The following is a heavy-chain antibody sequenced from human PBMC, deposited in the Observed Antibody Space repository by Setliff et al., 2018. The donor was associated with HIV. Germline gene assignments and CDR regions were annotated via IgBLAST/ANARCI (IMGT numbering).Heavy chain of an antibody. CDR2: IKHSGST. V-gene: IGHV4-34*01. Sequence: PLETLSLTCAVHGGSFSDYYWTWIRQPPGKGLEWIGEIKHSGSTNYNPSLKSRVTISVGTAKNQFSLNLTSVTAADTAVYYCARGGFKWSGSYADYWGQGTLVTVSS. J-gene: IGHJ4*02. CDR3: ARGGFKWSGSYADY. CDR1: GGSFSDYY. D-gene: IGHD1-26*01.